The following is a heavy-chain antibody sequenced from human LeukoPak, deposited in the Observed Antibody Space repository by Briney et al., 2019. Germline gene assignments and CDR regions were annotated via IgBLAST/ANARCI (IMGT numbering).Heavy chain of an antibody. J-gene: IGHJ5*02. D-gene: IGHD3-9*01. CDR1: GFTFSSYS. V-gene: IGHV3-21*01. CDR3: ARFRSGYYDILTGYYL. Sequence: GGSLRLSCAASGFTFSSYSMNWVRQAPGKGLEWVSSISSSSSYIYYADSVKGRFTISRDNAENSLYLQMNSLRAEDTAVYYCARFRSGYYDILTGYYLWGQGTLVTVSS. CDR2: ISSSSSYI.